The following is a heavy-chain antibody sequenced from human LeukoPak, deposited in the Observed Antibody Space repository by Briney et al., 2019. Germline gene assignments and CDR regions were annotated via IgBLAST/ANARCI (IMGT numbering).Heavy chain of an antibody. V-gene: IGHV1-69*13. CDR1: GGTFSSYA. D-gene: IGHD3-22*01. J-gene: IGHJ4*02. Sequence: ASVKVSCKASGGTFSSYALSWVRQAPGQGLEWMGGIIPIFGTANYAQKFQGRVTITADESTSTAYIELSSLRSEDTAVYYCARDRDYYDSSGYSPFDYWGQGTLVTVSS. CDR3: ARDRDYYDSSGYSPFDY. CDR2: IIPIFGTA.